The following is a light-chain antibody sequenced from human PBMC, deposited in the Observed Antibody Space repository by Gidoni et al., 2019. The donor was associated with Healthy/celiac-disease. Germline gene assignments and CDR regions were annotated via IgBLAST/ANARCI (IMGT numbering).Light chain of an antibody. Sequence: QSVLTQPPSASGTPGQRVPISCSGSSSNIGSNTVNWYQQLPGTAPKLLIYSNTQRPSGVPDRFSGSKSGTSASLAISGLQSEDEADYYCAAWDDSLNGLWVFGGGTKLTVL. CDR1: SSNIGSNT. J-gene: IGLJ3*02. CDR3: AAWDDSLNGLWV. CDR2: SNT. V-gene: IGLV1-44*01.